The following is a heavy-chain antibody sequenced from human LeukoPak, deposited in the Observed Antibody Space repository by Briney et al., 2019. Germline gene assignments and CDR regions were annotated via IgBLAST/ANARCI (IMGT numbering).Heavy chain of an antibody. J-gene: IGHJ6*02. Sequence: PGGSLRLSCAASGFTVSSNYMSWVRQAPGKGLVWVSRINSDGSSTSYADSVKGRFTISRDNAKNTLYLQMNSLRAEDTAVYYCARDGGYSPNYYYYYGMDVWGQGTTVTVSS. CDR2: INSDGSST. CDR3: ARDGGYSPNYYYYYGMDV. CDR1: GFTVSSNY. D-gene: IGHD5-12*01. V-gene: IGHV3-74*01.